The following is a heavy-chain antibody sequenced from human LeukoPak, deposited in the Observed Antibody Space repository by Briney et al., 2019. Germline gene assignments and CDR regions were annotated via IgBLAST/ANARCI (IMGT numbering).Heavy chain of an antibody. J-gene: IGHJ4*02. CDR1: LFTFSSYA. CDR3: ASAPAYESSGYYPWYFDY. D-gene: IGHD3-22*01. CDR2: ISGSGEST. V-gene: IGHV3-23*01. Sequence: PGGSLRLSCVASLFTFSSYAMSWVRQAPGKGLEWVSVISGSGESTYYADSVKGRFTISRDNSKNTLYLQMNSLRAEDTAVYYCASAPAYESSGYYPWYFDYWGRGTLVTVSS.